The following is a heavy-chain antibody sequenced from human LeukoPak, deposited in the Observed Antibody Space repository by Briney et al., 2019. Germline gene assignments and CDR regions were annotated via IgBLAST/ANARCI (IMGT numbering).Heavy chain of an antibody. D-gene: IGHD4-17*01. CDR3: ARGSTTVTSRGYFDY. CDR1: GFTFSNYW. CDR2: IKQDGSEK. V-gene: IGHV3-7*04. J-gene: IGHJ4*02. Sequence: GGSLRLSCAASGFTFSNYWVNWVRQAPGKGLEWVANIKQDGSEKYYVDSVKGRSTISRDGATNSLYLQMNSLRAEDTAVYYCARGSTTVTSRGYFDYWGQGTLVTVSS.